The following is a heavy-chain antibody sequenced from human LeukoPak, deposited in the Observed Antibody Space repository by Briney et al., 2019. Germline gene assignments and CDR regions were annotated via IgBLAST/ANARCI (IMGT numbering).Heavy chain of an antibody. D-gene: IGHD5-18*01. CDR1: GGTFSSYA. J-gene: IGHJ4*02. Sequence: SVKVSCKASGGTFSSYAISWVRQAPGQGLEWMGRISPILGIANYAQKFQGRVTITADKSTSTAYMELSSLRSEDTAVYYCAREGYSYGKYSFDYWGQGTLVTVSS. V-gene: IGHV1-69*04. CDR2: ISPILGIA. CDR3: AREGYSYGKYSFDY.